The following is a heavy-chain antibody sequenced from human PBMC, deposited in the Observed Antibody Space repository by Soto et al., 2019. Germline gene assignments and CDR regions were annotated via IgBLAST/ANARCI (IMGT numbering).Heavy chain of an antibody. Sequence: QLQLQESGPGLVKPSETLSLTCTVSGGSISSSSYYWGWIRQPPGKGLEWIGSIYYSGSTYYNPSLKSRVTISVDTSKNQFSLKLSSVTAADTAVYYCASGEEYGDPPHWFDPWGQGTLVTVSS. CDR2: IYYSGST. CDR1: GGSISSSSYY. V-gene: IGHV4-39*01. J-gene: IGHJ5*02. CDR3: ASGEEYGDPPHWFDP. D-gene: IGHD4-17*01.